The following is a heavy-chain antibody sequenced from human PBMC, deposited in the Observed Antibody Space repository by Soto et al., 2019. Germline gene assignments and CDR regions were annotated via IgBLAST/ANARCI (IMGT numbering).Heavy chain of an antibody. Sequence: QVQLQESGPGLVKPSQTLSLTCTVSGGSISSGGYYWNWIRQRPGKGLEWIGYIYYIGSTYYNPSLQSRVTISLDTSKNQFSLKLSSVTAADTDVYYCARSVFPWGQGTLVTVSS. CDR1: GGSISSGGYY. J-gene: IGHJ5*02. V-gene: IGHV4-31*03. CDR2: IYYIGST. CDR3: ARSVFP.